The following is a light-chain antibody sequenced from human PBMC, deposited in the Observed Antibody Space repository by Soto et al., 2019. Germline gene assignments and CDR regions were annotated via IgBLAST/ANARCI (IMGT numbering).Light chain of an antibody. CDR2: DVS. CDR3: SAFAGSNNVV. CDR1: SSDVGGYDH. J-gene: IGLJ3*02. V-gene: IGLV2-8*01. Sequence: QSALTQPPSASGSPGQSVTISCAGTSSDVGGYDHVSWYQQHPGKAPKLMIYDVSKRPSGVPERFSGSKSGNAASLTVSGLQTEDEADYYCSAFAGSNNVVFGGGTKLTVL.